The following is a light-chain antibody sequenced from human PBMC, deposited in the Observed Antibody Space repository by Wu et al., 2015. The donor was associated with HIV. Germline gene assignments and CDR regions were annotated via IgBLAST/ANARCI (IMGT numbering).Light chain of an antibody. J-gene: IGKJ4*01. CDR2: DAS. Sequence: EIVLTQSPATLSLSPGERATLSCRASQSVSSYLAWYQQKPGQAPRLLIYDASNRATGIPARFSGSGSGTDFTLTISSLKPEDFAVYYCQQRSNWLTFGGGTKVEI. CDR3: QQRSNWLT. V-gene: IGKV3-11*01. CDR1: QSVSSY.